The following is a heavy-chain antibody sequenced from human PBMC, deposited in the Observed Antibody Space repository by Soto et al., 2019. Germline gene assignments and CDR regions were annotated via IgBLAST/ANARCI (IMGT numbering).Heavy chain of an antibody. CDR1: GGSFSGYY. CDR3: ARGAVLEDDSSGYYFDY. V-gene: IGHV4-34*01. D-gene: IGHD3-22*01. J-gene: IGHJ4*02. Sequence: SETLSLTCAVYGGSFSGYYWSWIRQPPGKGLEWIGEINHSGSTNYNPYLKSRVTISVDTSKNQFSLKLSSVTAADTAVYYCARGAVLEDDSSGYYFDYWGQGTLVTVSS. CDR2: INHSGST.